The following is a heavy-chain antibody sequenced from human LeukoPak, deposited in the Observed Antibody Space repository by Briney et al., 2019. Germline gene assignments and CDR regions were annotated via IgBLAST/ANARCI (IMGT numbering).Heavy chain of an antibody. V-gene: IGHV3-48*01. CDR1: GFTVSSNY. D-gene: IGHD2-2*01. J-gene: IGHJ4*02. CDR2: ISSSSSTM. CDR3: ARDCSSSTCYRLFDY. Sequence: GGSLRLSCAASGFTVSSNYMSWVRQAPGKGLEWVSYISSSSSTMYYTDSVKGRFTISRDNARNSLYLQMNSLSAEDTAVYYCARDCSSSTCYRLFDYWGQGTLVTVSS.